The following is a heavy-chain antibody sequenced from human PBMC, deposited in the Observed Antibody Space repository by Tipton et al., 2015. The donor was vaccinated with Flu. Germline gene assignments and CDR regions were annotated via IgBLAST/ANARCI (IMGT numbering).Heavy chain of an antibody. D-gene: IGHD3-3*02. CDR2: ISAYNGDT. V-gene: IGHV1-18*01. CDR1: GYNFNSYA. J-gene: IGHJ4*02. CDR3: ARVGAIFGEVTARRRGDLDY. Sequence: QLVQSGAEVKKPGASVKVSCKASGYNFNSYAISWMRQAPGQGLEWMGWISAYNGDTKFAQNVQGRITMTTDTSTSTAYMELRGLRSDDTAMYYCARVGAIFGEVTARRRGDLDYWGQGTLVTVSS.